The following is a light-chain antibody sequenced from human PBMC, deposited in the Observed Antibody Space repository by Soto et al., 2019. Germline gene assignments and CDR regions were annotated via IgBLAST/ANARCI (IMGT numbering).Light chain of an antibody. Sequence: DIQMTQSPSSVSASVGDRVTITCRASQGITSWLAWYQQKPGKAPKLLIYRASNLQSGVPSRFSGSGSGTDFTLTTSVLHPGDLETYYCQKITTSHPTCGGGPEVEIK. CDR1: QGITSW. CDR3: QKITTSHPT. CDR2: RAS. V-gene: IGKV1-12*01. J-gene: IGKJ4*01.